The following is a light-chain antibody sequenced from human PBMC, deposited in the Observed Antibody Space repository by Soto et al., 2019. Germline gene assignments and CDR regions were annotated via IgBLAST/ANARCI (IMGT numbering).Light chain of an antibody. CDR2: NXS. Sequence: DIHMTQSPSSLVASLGDRVTMPXQATQDINSYFNWYQQKPVXAPKXXXANXSNLEIGGPSRLSGSGSGTDFTLTISSLQPEDFANYYCQQSYSTTSSFGQGTRLEI. V-gene: IGKV1-39*01. CDR1: QDINSY. J-gene: IGKJ5*01. CDR3: QQSYSTTSS.